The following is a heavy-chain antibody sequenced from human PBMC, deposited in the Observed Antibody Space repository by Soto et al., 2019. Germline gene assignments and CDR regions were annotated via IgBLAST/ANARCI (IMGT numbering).Heavy chain of an antibody. CDR2: IYYSGST. Sequence: PSETLSLTSPVSGGSISTYYWSWIRQPPGKGLEWIGYIYYSGSTNYNPSLKSRVTISVDTSKNQFSLKLSSVTAADTAVYYCARDLGGAARPFDYWGQGALVTVSS. J-gene: IGHJ4*02. V-gene: IGHV4-59*01. CDR1: GGSISTYY. CDR3: ARDLGGAARPFDY. D-gene: IGHD3-16*01.